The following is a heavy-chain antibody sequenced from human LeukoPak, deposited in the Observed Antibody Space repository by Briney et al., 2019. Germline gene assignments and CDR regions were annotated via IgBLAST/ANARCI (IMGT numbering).Heavy chain of an antibody. V-gene: IGHV3-66*02. J-gene: IGHJ4*02. Sequence: GGSLRLSCAASGFTVGNNYMSWVRQAPGKGLEWVSVIYSGDNTYYVESVKGRFTISRDNSKNTLFLQMNRMRAEDTAVYYCAGRRVLDASFDYWGQGTLVTVSS. CDR3: AGRRVLDASFDY. CDR2: IYSGDNT. D-gene: IGHD3-16*01. CDR1: GFTVGNNY.